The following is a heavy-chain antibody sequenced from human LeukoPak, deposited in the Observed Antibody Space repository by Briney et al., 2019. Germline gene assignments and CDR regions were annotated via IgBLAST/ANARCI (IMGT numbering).Heavy chain of an antibody. CDR1: GGSIKSSY. CDR3: ARVGIVLVTGSNWVDP. J-gene: IGHJ5*02. D-gene: IGHD3-22*01. V-gene: IGHV4-59*12. CDR2: TYYSGSS. Sequence: PSETLSLTCTVSGGSIKSSYWTWIRQPPGKGLEWIGYTYYSGSSNYNPSLKRRVSISVDTSKNQFSLRLSSVTAADTAVYYCARVGIVLVTGSNWVDPWGQGTLVTVSS.